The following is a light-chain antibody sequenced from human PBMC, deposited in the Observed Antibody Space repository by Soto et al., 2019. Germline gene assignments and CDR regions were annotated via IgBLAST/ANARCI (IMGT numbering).Light chain of an antibody. Sequence: QSVLTQPASVSGSPGQSITICCTGTSSDVGGYNYVSWYQQHPGKAPKLMIYEVSNRPSGVSNRFSGSKSGNTASLTISGLQAEDEADHYNSSSTSSTTLVFGTGTKGTVL. CDR2: EVS. V-gene: IGLV2-14*01. CDR3: SSSTSSTTLV. J-gene: IGLJ1*01. CDR1: SSDVGGYNY.